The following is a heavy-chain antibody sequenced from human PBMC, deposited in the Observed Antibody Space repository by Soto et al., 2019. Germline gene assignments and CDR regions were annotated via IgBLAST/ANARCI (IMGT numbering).Heavy chain of an antibody. V-gene: IGHV3-30*18. Sequence: QVQLVESGGGVVQPGRSLRLSCAASGFTFSSYGMHWVRQAPGKGLEWVAVISYDGSNKYYADSVKGRLTISRDNSKNTLYLQMNSLRAEDTAVYYCAKDRALLRFLEWLLDDAFDIWGQGTMVTVSS. CDR3: AKDRALLRFLEWLLDDAFDI. D-gene: IGHD3-3*01. CDR1: GFTFSSYG. CDR2: ISYDGSNK. J-gene: IGHJ3*02.